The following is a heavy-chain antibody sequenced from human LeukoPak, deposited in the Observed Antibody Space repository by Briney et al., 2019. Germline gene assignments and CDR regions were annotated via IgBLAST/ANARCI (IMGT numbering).Heavy chain of an antibody. J-gene: IGHJ4*02. CDR3: AKDQYCSSTSCQYYFDY. Sequence: GGSLRLSCAASGFTFSSYAMSWVRQAPGKGLEWVSVFSGSGGSTYYADSVKGRFTISRDNSKNTLYLQMNSLRAEDTAVYYCAKDQYCSSTSCQYYFDYWGQGTLVTVSS. CDR1: GFTFSSYA. D-gene: IGHD2-2*01. CDR2: FSGSGGST. V-gene: IGHV3-23*01.